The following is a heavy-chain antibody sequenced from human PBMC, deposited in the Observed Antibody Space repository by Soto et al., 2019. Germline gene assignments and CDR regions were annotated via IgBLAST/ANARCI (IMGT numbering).Heavy chain of an antibody. D-gene: IGHD2-15*01. Sequence: PGGSLRLSCAASGFTFSSYWMHWVRQAPGKGLVWVSRINSDGSSTSYADSVKGRFTTSRDNAKNTLYLQMNSLRAEDTAVYYCARGRYSDYYYGMDVWGQGTTVTVSS. CDR2: INSDGSST. CDR1: GFTFSSYW. CDR3: ARGRYSDYYYGMDV. J-gene: IGHJ6*02. V-gene: IGHV3-74*01.